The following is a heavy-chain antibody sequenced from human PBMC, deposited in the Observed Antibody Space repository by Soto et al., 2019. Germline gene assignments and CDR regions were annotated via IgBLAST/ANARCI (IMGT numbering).Heavy chain of an antibody. Sequence: GGSLRLSCAASGFTFSSYSMNWVRQAPGKGLEWVSSISSSSSYIYYADSVKGRFTISRDNAKNSLYLQMNSLRAEDTAVYYCARDGSGYYYDSSGYSTFDYWGQGTLVTVSS. D-gene: IGHD3-22*01. V-gene: IGHV3-21*01. CDR3: ARDGSGYYYDSSGYSTFDY. CDR2: ISSSSSYI. J-gene: IGHJ4*02. CDR1: GFTFSSYS.